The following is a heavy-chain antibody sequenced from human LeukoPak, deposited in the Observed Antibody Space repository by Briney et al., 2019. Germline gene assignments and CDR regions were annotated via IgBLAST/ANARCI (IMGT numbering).Heavy chain of an antibody. J-gene: IGHJ4*02. V-gene: IGHV4-59*01. CDR2: IYYSGST. Sequence: PSETLSLTCTVSGGSISSYYWSWIRQPPGKGLEWIGYIYYSGSTNYNPSLKSRVTISVDTSKNQFSLKLSSVTAADTVVYYCARVDYGSGSYYPFDYWGQGTLVTVSS. CDR3: ARVDYGSGSYYPFDY. D-gene: IGHD3-10*01. CDR1: GGSISSYY.